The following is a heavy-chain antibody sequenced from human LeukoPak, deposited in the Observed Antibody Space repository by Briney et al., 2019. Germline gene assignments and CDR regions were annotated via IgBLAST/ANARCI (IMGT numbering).Heavy chain of an antibody. J-gene: IGHJ4*02. Sequence: QTGGSVSCSSAGYTFTGSSNHMSRLRQAPGKELEGGLVTYSGGTTSSANSQEGRFTITRDNSKNTHDLQINILRAEHTAVYYWRRGGGGSSSGHMYWGQGTLVTVSS. D-gene: IGHD6-13*01. V-gene: IGHV3-66*01. CDR1: TFTGSSNH. CDR3: RRGGGGSSSGHMY. CDR2: TYSGGTT.